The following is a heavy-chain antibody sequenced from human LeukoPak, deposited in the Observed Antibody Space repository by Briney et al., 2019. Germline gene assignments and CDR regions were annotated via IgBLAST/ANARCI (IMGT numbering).Heavy chain of an antibody. D-gene: IGHD4-23*01. CDR2: IIPIFGTA. Sequence: ASVKVSCKASGGTFSSYAISWVRQAPGQGLEWMGGIIPIFGTANYAQKFQGRVTITADESTSTAYMELSSLRSEDTAVYYCARDRGGDQYGGNSVRLGYWGQGTLVTVSS. V-gene: IGHV1-69*13. CDR1: GGTFSSYA. J-gene: IGHJ4*02. CDR3: ARDRGGDQYGGNSVRLGY.